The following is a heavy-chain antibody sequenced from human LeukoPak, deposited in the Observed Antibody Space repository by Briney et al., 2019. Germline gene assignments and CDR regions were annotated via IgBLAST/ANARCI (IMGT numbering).Heavy chain of an antibody. D-gene: IGHD6-13*01. CDR2: ISSSGSTI. Sequence: NPGGSLRLSCAASGFSFSDYYMSWIRQAPGKGLEWVSYISSSGSTIYYADSVKGRFTISRDNAKNSLYLQMNSLRAEDTAVYYCTREWRSSIVWYFDLWGRGTLVTVSS. J-gene: IGHJ2*01. CDR3: TREWRSSIVWYFDL. CDR1: GFSFSDYY. V-gene: IGHV3-11*01.